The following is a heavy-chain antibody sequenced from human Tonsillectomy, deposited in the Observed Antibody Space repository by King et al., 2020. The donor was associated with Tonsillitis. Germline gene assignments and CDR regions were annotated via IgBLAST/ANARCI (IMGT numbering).Heavy chain of an antibody. CDR3: AREGDGDYGDYGYYYYYMDV. CDR1: GGSISNYY. CDR2: VYYSGSN. Sequence: VQLQESGPGLVKPSETLSLTCTVSGGSISNYYWSWIRQPPGKGLEWIGYVYYSGSNSYNPSLKSRVTISVDTSKNQFSLKLSSVTAADTAVYYCAREGDGDYGDYGYYYYYMDVWGKGTTVTVSS. D-gene: IGHD4-17*01. V-gene: IGHV4-59*01. J-gene: IGHJ6*03.